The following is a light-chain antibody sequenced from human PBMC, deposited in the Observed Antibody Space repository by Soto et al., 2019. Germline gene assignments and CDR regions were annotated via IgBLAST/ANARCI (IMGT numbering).Light chain of an antibody. CDR1: SPNIGINY. CDR2: RNN. CDR3: AAWDDSLSGVV. Sequence: QSVLTQPPSASGTPGQRVTFSCSGSSPNIGINYVYWYQHLPGTAPKLLIYRNNQRPSGAPDRFSGSKSGTSASLAISGPRSEDEADYYCAAWDDSLSGVVFGGGTKLTVL. V-gene: IGLV1-47*01. J-gene: IGLJ2*01.